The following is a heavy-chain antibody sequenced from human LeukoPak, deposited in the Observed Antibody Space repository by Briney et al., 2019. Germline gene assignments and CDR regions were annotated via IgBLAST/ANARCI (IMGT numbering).Heavy chain of an antibody. CDR2: IKPDGTEK. J-gene: IGHJ4*02. CDR3: ATDCRRAGATGGSDY. Sequence: GSLGLSCAASGFTFSDYYMSWVRQAPGKGLEWVANIKPDGTEKNYLDSVKGRFTVSRDNARTSLYLQMNSLRADDTAVYYCATDCRRAGATGGSDYWGQGTLVTVSS. D-gene: IGHD1-26*01. CDR1: GFTFSDYY. V-gene: IGHV3-7*03.